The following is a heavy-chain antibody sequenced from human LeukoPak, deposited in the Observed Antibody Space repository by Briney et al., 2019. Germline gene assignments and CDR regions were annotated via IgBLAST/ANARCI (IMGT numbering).Heavy chain of an antibody. J-gene: IGHJ4*02. D-gene: IGHD2-21*01. CDR1: GGSISSYY. Sequence: TSETLSLTCTVSGGSISSYYWSWVRQPPGKGLEWIGYIYYSGSTNYNPSLKSRVTISVDTSKNQFSLKLSSVTAADTAVYYCASRSRPTERAYCGGDCYRAPDYWGQGTLVTVSS. CDR3: ASRSRPTERAYCGGDCYRAPDY. V-gene: IGHV4-59*01. CDR2: IYYSGST.